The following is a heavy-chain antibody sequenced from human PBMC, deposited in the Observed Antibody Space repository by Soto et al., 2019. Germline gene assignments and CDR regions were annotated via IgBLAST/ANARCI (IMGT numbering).Heavy chain of an antibody. CDR2: IYYSGST. D-gene: IGHD3-3*01. CDR3: ARDHQKYYDFWSGSEDYGMDV. Sequence: SETRSLTCTVSGGSISSYYWSWIRQPPGKGLEWIGYIYYSGSTYYNPSLKSRVTISVDTSKNQFSLKLSSVTAADTAVYYCARDHQKYYDFWSGSEDYGMDVWGQGTTVTVSS. J-gene: IGHJ6*02. CDR1: GGSISSYY. V-gene: IGHV4-59*12.